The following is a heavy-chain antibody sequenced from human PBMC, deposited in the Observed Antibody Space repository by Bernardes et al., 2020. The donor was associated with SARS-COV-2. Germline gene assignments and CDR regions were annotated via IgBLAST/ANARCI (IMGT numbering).Heavy chain of an antibody. CDR2: INPNNGDT. Sequence: ASVKVSCKASGYTFTAYYFHWVRQAPGQGLEWMGWINPNNGDTNYAQNFRGRVTMTRDTSISTGYMELSRLTSDDTAVYYCASVTWSQRDGFDIWGQGTMVTVSS. CDR1: GYTFTAYY. J-gene: IGHJ3*02. CDR3: ASVTWSQRDGFDI. D-gene: IGHD1-26*01. V-gene: IGHV1-2*02.